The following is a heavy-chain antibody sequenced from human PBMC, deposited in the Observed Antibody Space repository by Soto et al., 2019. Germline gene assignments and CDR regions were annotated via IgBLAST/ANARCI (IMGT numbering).Heavy chain of an antibody. Sequence: SETLSLTCAVSGYSISNAGYSWSWVRQPPGEGLEWIGYIFHTGSTYYNPSLRSRVTISIDRSNNQFSLILSSVSAADTAVYYGARENRMGTYYYGSCGQGALVTVSS. CDR2: IFHTGST. D-gene: IGHD7-27*01. J-gene: IGHJ4*02. V-gene: IGHV4-30-2*01. CDR1: GYSISNAGYS. CDR3: ARENRMGTYYYGS.